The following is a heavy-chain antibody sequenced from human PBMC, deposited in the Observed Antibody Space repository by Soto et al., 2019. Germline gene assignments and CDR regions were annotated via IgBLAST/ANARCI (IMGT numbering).Heavy chain of an antibody. J-gene: IGHJ6*02. Sequence: EVQLVESGGDVVQRGGSLRLSCSASGFNFDAYAMHWVRQAPGKPLQWVSLISWDGDGSYYADSVKGRFTISRDNRKNSLYLQMDSLTPEDSALYYCAKDMGSSAHGWNGMDVWGHGTTVTVSS. D-gene: IGHD6-6*01. CDR1: GFNFDAYA. CDR2: ISWDGDGS. CDR3: AKDMGSSAHGWNGMDV. V-gene: IGHV3-43D*04.